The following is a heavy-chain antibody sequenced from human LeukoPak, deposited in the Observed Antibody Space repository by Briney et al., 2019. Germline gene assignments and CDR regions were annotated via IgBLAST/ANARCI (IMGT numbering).Heavy chain of an antibody. CDR3: ARWGNYKVMDV. D-gene: IGHD1-7*01. CDR2: TWYDGSTK. Sequence: GRSLRLSCAASGFTFSSYGMHWVRQAPGKGLEWVAVTWYDGSTKYYADSVKGRFTISRDNSKNTLSLEMNSLRAEDTAVYYCARWGNYKVMDVWGQGTTVTVSS. CDR1: GFTFSSYG. J-gene: IGHJ6*02. V-gene: IGHV3-33*08.